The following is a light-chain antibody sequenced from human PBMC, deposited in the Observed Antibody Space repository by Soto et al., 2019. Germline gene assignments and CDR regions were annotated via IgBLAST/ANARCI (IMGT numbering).Light chain of an antibody. J-gene: IGKJ1*01. CDR1: QSVNNNY. Sequence: EIVWTQSPGTLSLSPGERAVLSCRASQSVNNNYLAWYQRKPGRAPRLLIYGASSRATGIRDRFIGSGSGTDFTLTITRLEPEDFAVYFCQQYSSSPPTFGQGTKVEFK. V-gene: IGKV3-20*01. CDR3: QQYSSSPPT. CDR2: GAS.